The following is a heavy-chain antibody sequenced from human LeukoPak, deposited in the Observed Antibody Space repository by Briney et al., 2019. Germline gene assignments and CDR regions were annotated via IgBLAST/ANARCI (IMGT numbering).Heavy chain of an antibody. V-gene: IGHV4-39*07. CDR3: AGMGIAVAKDAFDI. CDR1: GGSISISSYY. J-gene: IGHJ3*02. D-gene: IGHD6-19*01. CDR2: IYLRGST. Sequence: SETLSLTCTLSGGSISISSYYWGWIRQPPGKGLEWIGSIYLRGSTYYNPSLKSRVTISVDTSKNQFSLKRSSVTAADTAVYYCAGMGIAVAKDAFDIWGQGTMVTVSS.